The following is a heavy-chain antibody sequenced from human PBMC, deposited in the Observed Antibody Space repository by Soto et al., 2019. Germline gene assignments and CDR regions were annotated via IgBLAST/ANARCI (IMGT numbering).Heavy chain of an antibody. CDR3: ARGGIYSGYGLYYYYGMDV. CDR1: GGSISSGGYS. V-gene: IGHV4-30-2*01. CDR2: IYHSGST. J-gene: IGHJ6*02. D-gene: IGHD5-12*01. Sequence: PSETLSLTCAVSGGSISSGGYSWSWIRQPPGTGLEWIGYIYHSGSTYYNPSLKGRVTISVDRSKNQFSLKLSSVTAADTAVYYCARGGIYSGYGLYYYYGMDVWGQGTTVTVSS.